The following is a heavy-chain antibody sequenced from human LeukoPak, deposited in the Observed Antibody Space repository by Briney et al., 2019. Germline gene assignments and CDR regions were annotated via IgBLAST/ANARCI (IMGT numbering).Heavy chain of an antibody. CDR3: ARAGSYKDFYYFDY. CDR1: VYTFTGYY. Sequence: ASVKVSCTASVYTFTGYYMHWVRQAPGHGLGWMGWINPNSGGTNYAQKFQGRVTMTRDTSISTAYMELSRLRSDDTAVYYCARAGSYKDFYYFDYWGQGTLVTVSS. D-gene: IGHD1-26*01. V-gene: IGHV1-2*02. CDR2: INPNSGGT. J-gene: IGHJ4*02.